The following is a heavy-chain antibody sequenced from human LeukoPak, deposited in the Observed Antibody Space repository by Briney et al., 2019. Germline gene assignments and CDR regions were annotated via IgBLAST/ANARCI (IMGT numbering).Heavy chain of an antibody. D-gene: IGHD2-15*01. J-gene: IGHJ4*02. CDR3: ARDEYCSGGSCYSDWCFDY. Sequence: ASVKVSCKASGYTFTSYGISWVRQAPGQGLEWMGWISAYNGNTNYAQKLQGRVTMTTDTSTSTAYMELRSLRSDDTAVYYCARDEYCSGGSCYSDWCFDYWGQGTLVTVSS. V-gene: IGHV1-18*01. CDR1: GYTFTSYG. CDR2: ISAYNGNT.